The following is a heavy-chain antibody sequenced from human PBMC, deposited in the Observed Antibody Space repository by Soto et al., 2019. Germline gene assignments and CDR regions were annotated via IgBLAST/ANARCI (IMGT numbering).Heavy chain of an antibody. D-gene: IGHD3-9*01. J-gene: IGHJ5*02. CDR1: GYSFTSYW. CDR3: ARHPPAGLRYFDWLRDNWFDP. Sequence: GSLKISCKGSGYSFTSYWISWVRQMPGKGLEWMGRIDPSDSYTNYSPSFQGHVTISADKSISTAYLQWSSLKASDTAMYYCARHPPAGLRYFDWLRDNWFDPWGQGTLVTVSS. CDR2: IDPSDSYT. V-gene: IGHV5-10-1*01.